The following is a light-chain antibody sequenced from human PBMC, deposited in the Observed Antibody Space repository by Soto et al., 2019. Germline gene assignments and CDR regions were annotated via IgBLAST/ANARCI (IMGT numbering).Light chain of an antibody. J-gene: IGKJ3*01. CDR3: QLLNGYPPFT. V-gene: IGKV1-5*01. CDR1: QSISSW. CDR2: DAS. Sequence: DIQMHQSPSTLSASVGDRVAITCRASQSISSWLAWYQQKPGKAPKLLIYDASSLESGVPSRFSGSGSGTDFTLTISGLQPEDFATYYCQLLNGYPPFTFGPGTKVDI.